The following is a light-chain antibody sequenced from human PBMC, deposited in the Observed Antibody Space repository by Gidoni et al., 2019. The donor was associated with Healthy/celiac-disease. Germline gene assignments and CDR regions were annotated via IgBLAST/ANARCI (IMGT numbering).Light chain of an antibody. CDR2: CNS. V-gene: IGLV1-40*01. J-gene: IGLJ3*02. Sequence: QSVLTQTPSVSGAPGQRVTISCTGSSSNTGAGYDVYWYQRLPRTAPKLLISCNSNRPSGVPDRFSGSKSATSASLAITGLQAEDEADYYCQSYDSGLSVWVFGGGTKLTVL. CDR1: SSNTGAGYD. CDR3: QSYDSGLSVWV.